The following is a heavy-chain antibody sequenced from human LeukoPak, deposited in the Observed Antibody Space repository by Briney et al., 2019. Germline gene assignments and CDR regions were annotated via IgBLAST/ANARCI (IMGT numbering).Heavy chain of an antibody. CDR1: GFTFSNYW. V-gene: IGHV3-7*05. CDR3: ARVIHRLNRAMDY. Sequence: PGGSLILSCAASGFTFSNYWMSWVRQAPGKGLEWVANIKQDESERYYVDSVKGRFTISRDNAKNSLYLQMNSLRAEDTAVYYCARVIHRLNRAMDYWGQGTLVTVSS. J-gene: IGHJ4*02. D-gene: IGHD5-18*01. CDR2: IKQDESER.